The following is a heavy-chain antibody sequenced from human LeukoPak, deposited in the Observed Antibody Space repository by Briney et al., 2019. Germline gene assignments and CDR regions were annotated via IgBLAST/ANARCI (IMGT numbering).Heavy chain of an antibody. CDR1: GDSISTYY. CDR3: ARGDRYSSNWPFDS. CDR2: IYYSGRT. Sequence: SETLSLTCTVSGDSISTYYWTWIRQPPGKGLEWLGYIYYSGRTNYNPSLKSRVTISVDTSKNQFSLKLSSVTAAETAMYYCARGDRYSSNWPFDSWGQGTLVTVSS. J-gene: IGHJ4*02. D-gene: IGHD6-13*01. V-gene: IGHV4-59*12.